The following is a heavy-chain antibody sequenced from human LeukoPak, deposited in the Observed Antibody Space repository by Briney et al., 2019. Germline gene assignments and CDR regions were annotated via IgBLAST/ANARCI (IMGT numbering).Heavy chain of an antibody. Sequence: SETLSLTCTVSGGSVRSSRPYWGWIRQSPGKGLEWIGSVYYVGNAYYRPSLLSRATISIDTSKTHISLRLTSVTATDTGIYYCATHDEGSYFENSGQGALVTVSS. D-gene: IGHD3-10*01. J-gene: IGHJ4*02. CDR1: GGSVRSSRPY. CDR2: VYYVGNA. CDR3: ATHDEGSYFEN. V-gene: IGHV4-39*02.